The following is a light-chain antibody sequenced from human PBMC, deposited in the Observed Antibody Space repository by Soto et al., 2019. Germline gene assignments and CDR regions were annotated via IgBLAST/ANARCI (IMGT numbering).Light chain of an antibody. J-gene: IGKJ5*01. CDR1: QSVSNNY. V-gene: IGKV3D-20*02. CDR2: GAS. Sequence: EIVLTQSPGTLSLSPGERATLSCRASQSVSNNYLAWYQQKPGQAPRLLIYGASNRATGIPDRFSGSGSGTDFTLTISRLEPEDFVVYYCQQRSNWPITFGQGTRLEI. CDR3: QQRSNWPIT.